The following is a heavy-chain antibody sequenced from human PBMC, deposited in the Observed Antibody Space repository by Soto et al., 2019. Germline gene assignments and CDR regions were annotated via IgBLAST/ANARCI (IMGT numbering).Heavy chain of an antibody. J-gene: IGHJ4*02. V-gene: IGHV4-4*02. Sequence: QVQLQESGPGLVKPSWTLSLTCAVSGGSFNSNNWWTWVRQPPGQGLEWIGEIYRTGSTNYTPSLKTRVTISLDESENQCSLKVTSLTAADTAVYYFASRGPGTSVDYWCQGTLVTVSS. CDR3: ASRGPGTSVDY. D-gene: IGHD1-7*01. CDR2: IYRTGST. CDR1: GGSFNSNNW.